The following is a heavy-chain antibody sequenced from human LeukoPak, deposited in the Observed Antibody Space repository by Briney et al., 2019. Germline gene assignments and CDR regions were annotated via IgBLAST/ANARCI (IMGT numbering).Heavy chain of an antibody. V-gene: IGHV3-48*03. CDR2: ISSSGSTI. D-gene: IGHD5-18*01. Sequence: GGSLRLSCAASGFTFSSYEMNWVRQAPGKGLEWVSYISSSGSTIYYADSVRGRFTISRDNAKNSLYLQMNSLRAEDTAVYYCARENSSPTLYYGMDVWGQGTTVTVSS. CDR1: GFTFSSYE. CDR3: ARENSSPTLYYGMDV. J-gene: IGHJ6*02.